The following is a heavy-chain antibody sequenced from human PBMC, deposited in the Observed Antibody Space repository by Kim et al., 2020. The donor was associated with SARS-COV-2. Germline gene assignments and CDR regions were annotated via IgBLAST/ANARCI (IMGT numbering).Heavy chain of an antibody. D-gene: IGHD2-2*01. V-gene: IGHV1-18*04. CDR3: ARSRGTSSPGYDAFDI. CDR2: ISAYNGNT. Sequence: ASVKVSCKASGYTFTSYGISWVRQAPGQGLEWMGWISAYNGNTNYAQKLQGRVTMTTDTSTSTAYMELRSLRSDDTAVYYCARSRGTSSPGYDAFDIWGQGTMVTVSS. CDR1: GYTFTSYG. J-gene: IGHJ3*02.